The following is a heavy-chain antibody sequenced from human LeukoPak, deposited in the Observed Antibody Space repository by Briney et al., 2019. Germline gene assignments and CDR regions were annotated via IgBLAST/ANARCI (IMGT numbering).Heavy chain of an antibody. CDR1: RGSFSSYY. CDR3: ASSYYGSGSRYNDY. J-gene: IGHJ4*02. D-gene: IGHD3-10*01. Sequence: SETLSLTCTVSRGSFSSYYWSWIRQPAGKGLEWLGRIYTTGSTNYNPSLKSRLTTLADTSKSQFSLWLTSVTGADTAVYYCASSYYGSGSRYNDYWGQGTLVTVSS. CDR2: IYTTGST. V-gene: IGHV4-4*07.